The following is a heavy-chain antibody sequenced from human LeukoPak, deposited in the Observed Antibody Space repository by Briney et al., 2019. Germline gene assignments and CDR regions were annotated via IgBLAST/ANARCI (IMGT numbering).Heavy chain of an antibody. CDR1: GYTFTSYD. J-gene: IGHJ4*02. V-gene: IGHV1-8*01. Sequence: GASVKVSCKASGYTFTSYDINWVRQATGQGLEWMGWMNPNTGSTGYAQTFQGRVTITRNTSISTAYMELSSLRSEDTAVYYCARVWTESHPLDYWGQGAQVTVSS. D-gene: IGHD1-14*01. CDR2: MNPNTGST. CDR3: ARVWTESHPLDY.